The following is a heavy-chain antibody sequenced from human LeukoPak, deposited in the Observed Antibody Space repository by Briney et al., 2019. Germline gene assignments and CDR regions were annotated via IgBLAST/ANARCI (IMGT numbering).Heavy chain of an antibody. V-gene: IGHV3-53*01. CDR1: GFTVSSNY. Sequence: GGSLRLSCAASGFTVSSNYMSWVRQAPGKGLEWVSVIYSGGSTYYADSVKGRFTISRGNSKNTLYLQMNSLRAEDTAVYYCARECEYDSSGYPGYWGQGTLVTVSS. D-gene: IGHD3-22*01. CDR2: IYSGGST. J-gene: IGHJ4*02. CDR3: ARECEYDSSGYPGY.